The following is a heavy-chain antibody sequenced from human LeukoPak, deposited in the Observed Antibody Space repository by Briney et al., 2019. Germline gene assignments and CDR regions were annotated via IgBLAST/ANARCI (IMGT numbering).Heavy chain of an antibody. CDR1: GFTFSAHY. CDR2: IREKVNSYTT. Sequence: GGSLRLSCAASGFTFSAHYMDWVRQAQGKGLEWVGRIREKVNSYTTVYAASVKGRFTISRDDSTNSVFLQMNSLKTEDTAVYYCAKAFCSEKQCTLDSWGQGTLVSVSS. D-gene: IGHD3-3*01. CDR3: AKAFCSEKQCTLDS. J-gene: IGHJ4*02. V-gene: IGHV3-72*01.